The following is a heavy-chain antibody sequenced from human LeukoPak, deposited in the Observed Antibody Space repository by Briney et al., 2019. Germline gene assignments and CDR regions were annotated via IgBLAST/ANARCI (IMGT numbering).Heavy chain of an antibody. D-gene: IGHD3-10*01. J-gene: IGHJ4*02. CDR1: GGSISSYY. Sequence: PSENLSLTCTGSGGSISSYYWSWIRQPPGKGLEGIGYIYYSGSTNYNPSLKSRVTISVDTSKNQFSLKLSCVTAADTAVYYCAGGRDVVRGVIPHYFDYWGQGTLVTVSS. CDR2: IYYSGST. CDR3: AGGRDVVRGVIPHYFDY. V-gene: IGHV4-59*01.